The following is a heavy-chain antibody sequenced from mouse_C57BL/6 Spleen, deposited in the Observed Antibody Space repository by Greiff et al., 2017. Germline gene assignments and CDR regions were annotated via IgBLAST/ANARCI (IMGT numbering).Heavy chain of an antibody. V-gene: IGHV1-15*01. D-gene: IGHD1-1*01. CDR1: GYTFTDYE. CDR2: IDPETGGT. Sequence: VQLQQSGAELVRPGASVTLSCKASGYTFTDYEMHWVKQTPVHGLEWIGAIDPETGGTAYNQKFKGKAILTADKSSSTAYMQLSSLTTEDSAIYYCARKRTVPSYAMDYWGQGTSVTVSS. J-gene: IGHJ4*01. CDR3: ARKRTVPSYAMDY.